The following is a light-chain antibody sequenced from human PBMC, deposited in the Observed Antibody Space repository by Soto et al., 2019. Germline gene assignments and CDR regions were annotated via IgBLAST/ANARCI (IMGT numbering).Light chain of an antibody. V-gene: IGKV3-15*01. Sequence: EIVMTQSPATLSVSPGERTTLSCRASQSVSSNLVWYQQKPGQAPRLLIYGASTRATGIPARFSGSGSGTDFTLTISSLQSEDFAVYYCQQYNNWPPRDSFGQGTKLEIK. CDR3: QQYNNWPPRDS. CDR2: GAS. CDR1: QSVSSN. J-gene: IGKJ2*01.